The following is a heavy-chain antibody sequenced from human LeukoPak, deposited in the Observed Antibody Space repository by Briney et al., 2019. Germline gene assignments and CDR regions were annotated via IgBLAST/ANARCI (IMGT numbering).Heavy chain of an antibody. CDR3: ARSMIVVVAGAFDI. Sequence: PGGSLRLSCAASGFTFSSYSMNWVRQAPGKGLEWVSSISSSSSYIYYADSVKGRFTISRDNAKNSLYLQMNSLRAEDTAVYYCARSMIVVVAGAFDIWGQGTMVTVSS. CDR1: GFTFSSYS. CDR2: ISSSSSYI. J-gene: IGHJ3*02. D-gene: IGHD3-22*01. V-gene: IGHV3-21*01.